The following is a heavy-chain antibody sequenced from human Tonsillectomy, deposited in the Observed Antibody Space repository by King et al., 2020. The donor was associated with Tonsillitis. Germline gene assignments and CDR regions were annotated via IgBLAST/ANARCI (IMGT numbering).Heavy chain of an antibody. CDR2: INPSGGST. Sequence: VQLVESGAEVKKPGASVKVSCKASGYTFTNYYMHWVRQAPGQGLEWVGLINPSGGSTINAQKFQGRVTMTRDTSTSTVYMELSSLRSEDTAVYYCERGTGYMDVWGQETTVTVSS. V-gene: IGHV1-46*01. CDR3: ERGTGYMDV. D-gene: IGHD1-14*01. J-gene: IGHJ6*02. CDR1: GYTFTNYY.